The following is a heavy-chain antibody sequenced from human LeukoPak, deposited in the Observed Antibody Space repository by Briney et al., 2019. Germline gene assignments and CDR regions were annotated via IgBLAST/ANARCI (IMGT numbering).Heavy chain of an antibody. J-gene: IGHJ4*02. D-gene: IGHD3-3*01. Sequence: PSETLSLTCTVSGGSISVNGYYWGWIRQPPGKGLEWIGEVHLDGRTNYNPSLKSRLIMSVDLPENHISLKLTSVTAADTAVYYCAREGGFYRPLDYSGQGTLVTVSS. V-gene: IGHV4-39*07. CDR1: GGSISVNGYY. CDR3: AREGGFYRPLDY. CDR2: VHLDGRT.